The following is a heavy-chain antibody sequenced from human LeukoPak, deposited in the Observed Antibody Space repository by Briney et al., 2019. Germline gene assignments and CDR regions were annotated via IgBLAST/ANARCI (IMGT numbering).Heavy chain of an antibody. D-gene: IGHD2-15*01. V-gene: IGHV4-59*01. Sequence: SETLSLTCTVSGGSISSYYWSWIRQPPGKGLEWIGYIYYSGSTHYNPSLKSRVTISVDTSKNQFSLKLSSVTAADTAVYYCARRRGLGYCSGGSCYPAPGGYFDYWGQGTLVTVSS. CDR2: IYYSGST. CDR3: ARRRGLGYCSGGSCYPAPGGYFDY. CDR1: GGSISSYY. J-gene: IGHJ4*02.